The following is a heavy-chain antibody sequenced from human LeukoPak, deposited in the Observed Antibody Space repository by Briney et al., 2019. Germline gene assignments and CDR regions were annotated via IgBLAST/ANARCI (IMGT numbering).Heavy chain of an antibody. V-gene: IGHV1-2*02. CDR1: GYTFTGYY. CDR2: INPNSGGT. CDR3: ARGLVDAPPPHYVWGSYRHPSYYFDY. D-gene: IGHD3-16*02. J-gene: IGHJ4*02. Sequence: GASVKVSCKASGYTFTGYYMHWVRQAPGQGLEWMGWINPNSGGTNYAQKFQGRVTMTRDTSISTAYMELSRLRSDDTAVYYCARGLVDAPPPHYVWGSYRHPSYYFDYWGQGTLVTVSS.